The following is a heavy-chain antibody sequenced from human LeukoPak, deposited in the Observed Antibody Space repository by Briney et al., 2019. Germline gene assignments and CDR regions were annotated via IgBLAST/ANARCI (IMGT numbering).Heavy chain of an antibody. CDR1: GFSINHCY. CDR3: ARGQSYCGADCYSD. V-gene: IGHV3-66*01. J-gene: IGHJ4*02. CDR2: IYTGGST. Sequence: GGSLRLSCAASGFSINHCYMTWIRQTPGKGLDWVSVIYTGGSTNYGDSVKGRFTVSRDNSKNTLYLQMNSLRADDTAIYYCARGQSYCGADCYSDWGQGTLVTVSS. D-gene: IGHD2-21*02.